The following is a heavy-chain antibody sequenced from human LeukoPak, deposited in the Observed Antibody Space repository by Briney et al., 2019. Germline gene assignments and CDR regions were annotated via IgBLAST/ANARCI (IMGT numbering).Heavy chain of an antibody. CDR3: ARGINGDFWSGFYY. D-gene: IGHD3-3*01. J-gene: IGHJ4*02. V-gene: IGHV1-69*01. CDR2: IIPIFGTA. CDR1: GGTFSSYA. Sequence: GSSVKVSCEASGGTFSSYAISWVRQAPGQGLEWMGGIIPIFGTANYAQKFQGRVTITADESTSTAYMELSSLRSEDTAVYYCARGINGDFWSGFYYWGQGTLVTISS.